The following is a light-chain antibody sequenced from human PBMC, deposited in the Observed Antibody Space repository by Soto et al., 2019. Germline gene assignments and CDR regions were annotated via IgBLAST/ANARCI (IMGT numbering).Light chain of an antibody. CDR1: QSVSSTY. Sequence: EIVLTQSPGTLSLSPGDRATLSCRGSQSVSSTYLAWYQQKPRQAPRLLIYGASSRAPGIPDTFSGSGSGTDFTPTISRLEPEDFAVYYCQQHGSSPPLTFGGGTKVDIK. CDR2: GAS. J-gene: IGKJ4*01. V-gene: IGKV3-20*01. CDR3: QQHGSSPPLT.